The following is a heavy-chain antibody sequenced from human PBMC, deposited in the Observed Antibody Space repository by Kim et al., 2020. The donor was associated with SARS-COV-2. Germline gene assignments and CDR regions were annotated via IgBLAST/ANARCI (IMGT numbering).Heavy chain of an antibody. Sequence: GGSLRLSCAASGFTFSSYGMHWVRQAPGKGLEWVAVISYDGSNKYYTDSVKGRFTISRDNSQNTLYLHMNSLRPEDTAVYYCAKVQYGGNTDYWYFDLWGRGTLVTVSS. J-gene: IGHJ2*01. D-gene: IGHD2-15*01. CDR2: ISYDGSNK. V-gene: IGHV3-30*18. CDR1: GFTFSSYG. CDR3: AKVQYGGNTDYWYFDL.